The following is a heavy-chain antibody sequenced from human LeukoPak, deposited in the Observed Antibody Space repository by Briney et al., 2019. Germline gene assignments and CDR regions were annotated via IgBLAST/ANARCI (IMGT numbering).Heavy chain of an antibody. CDR1: GGSISSGGYS. Sequence: PSETLSLTCTVSGGSISSGGYSWSWIRQPPGKGLEWIGYIYHSGSTYYNPSLKSRVTISVDTSKNQFSLKLSSVTAADTAVYYCARVEQLVYDYWGQGTLVTVSS. J-gene: IGHJ4*02. V-gene: IGHV4-30-2*01. D-gene: IGHD6-6*01. CDR2: IYHSGST. CDR3: ARVEQLVYDY.